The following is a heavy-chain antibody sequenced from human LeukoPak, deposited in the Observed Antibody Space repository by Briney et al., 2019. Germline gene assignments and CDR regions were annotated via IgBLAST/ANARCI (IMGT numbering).Heavy chain of an antibody. CDR3: ARGGGYSGYDFRFDY. D-gene: IGHD5-12*01. CDR1: GYSISSGYY. CDR2: IFHSGST. J-gene: IGHJ4*02. Sequence: PSETLSLTCTVSGYSISSGYYWGWIRQPPGKGLEWIGTIFHSGSTYYNPSLKSRVAISVDTSKNQFSLRLSSVTAADTAVYYCARGGGYSGYDFRFDYWGQGTLVTVSS. V-gene: IGHV4-38-2*02.